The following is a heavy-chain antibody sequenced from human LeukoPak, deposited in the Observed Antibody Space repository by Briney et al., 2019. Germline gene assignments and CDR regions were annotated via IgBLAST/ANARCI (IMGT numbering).Heavy chain of an antibody. V-gene: IGHV3-23*01. D-gene: IGHD2-21*01. CDR1: GFSFSRYA. CDR2: ISGSGDST. CDR3: AKDRDVVVLATILDY. Sequence: GGSLRLSCTASGFSFSRYAMTWVRQAPGKGLEWVSAISGSGDSTYYADFVRGRFTISRDNSKNTLYLQMNSLTTEDTAVYYCAKDRDVVVLATILDYWGQGTLLTVSS. J-gene: IGHJ4*02.